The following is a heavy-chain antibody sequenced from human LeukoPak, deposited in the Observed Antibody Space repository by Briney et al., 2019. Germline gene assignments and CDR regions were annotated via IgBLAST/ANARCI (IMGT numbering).Heavy chain of an antibody. J-gene: IGHJ4*02. CDR3: ARDPSNISGRNPYFDY. V-gene: IGHV1-18*01. CDR2: ISTYNGDT. CDR1: GYSFTRYA. D-gene: IGHD6-19*01. Sequence: ASVKVSCKTSGYSFTRYAIMWVRQAPGQGLEWMGWISTYNGDTNYAQQLQGRVTMTTDTSTSTAYMELRSLTSDDTAVYYCARDPSNISGRNPYFDYWGQGTLVTVSS.